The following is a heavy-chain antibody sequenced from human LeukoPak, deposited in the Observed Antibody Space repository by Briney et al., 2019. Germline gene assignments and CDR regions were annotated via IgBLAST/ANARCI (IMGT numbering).Heavy chain of an antibody. D-gene: IGHD3-10*01. V-gene: IGHV3-23*01. CDR1: GFTFSSYA. J-gene: IGHJ4*02. Sequence: PGGSLRLSCAASGFTFSSYAMSWVRQAPGKGLEWVSAISGSGGSTYYADSVKDRFTISRDNSKNTLYLQMNSLRAEDTAVYYCAKLNYYGSGSYYIGYGYWGQGTLVTVSS. CDR3: AKLNYYGSGSYYIGYGY. CDR2: ISGSGGST.